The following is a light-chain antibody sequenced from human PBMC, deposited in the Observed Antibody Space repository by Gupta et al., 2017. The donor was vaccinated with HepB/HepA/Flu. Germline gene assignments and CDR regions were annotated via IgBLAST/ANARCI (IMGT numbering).Light chain of an antibody. Sequence: EIVMTQSPATLSVSPGETATLSCRASQSLGDNLAWYQQNPGQAPRLLIFAASSRATGIPARFSGSGSGTEFSLTISILHSEDFALYYCQQDKDWPCSFGLGTKLEIK. V-gene: IGKV3-15*01. CDR1: QSLGDN. J-gene: IGKJ2*04. CDR2: AAS. CDR3: QQDKDWPCS.